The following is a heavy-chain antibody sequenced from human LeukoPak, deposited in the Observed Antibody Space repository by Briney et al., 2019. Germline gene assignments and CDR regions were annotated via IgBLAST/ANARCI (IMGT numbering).Heavy chain of an antibody. V-gene: IGHV4-34*01. Sequence: PSETLSLTCAVYGGSFSGYYWSWIRQPPGKGLEWIGEINHSGSTNYNPSLKSRVTISVDTSKNQFSLKLSSVTAADTAVYYCARPPPYWQWSHYFDYWGQGTLVTVSS. D-gene: IGHD6-19*01. CDR3: ARPPPYWQWSHYFDY. J-gene: IGHJ4*02. CDR1: GGSFSGYY. CDR2: INHSGST.